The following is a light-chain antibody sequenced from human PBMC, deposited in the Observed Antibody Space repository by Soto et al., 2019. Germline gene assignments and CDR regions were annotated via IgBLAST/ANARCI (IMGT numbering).Light chain of an antibody. Sequence: DIQMTQSPSSLSASVGDRVTITCRASQGIRNSLAWYQQKPGKVPKLLISAAFTLQSGVPSRFSGSGSGTDFTLTISSLQPEDVATYYCQQYNSSLYTFGQGTKLEIK. CDR1: QGIRNS. V-gene: IGKV1-27*01. J-gene: IGKJ2*01. CDR3: QQYNSSLYT. CDR2: AAF.